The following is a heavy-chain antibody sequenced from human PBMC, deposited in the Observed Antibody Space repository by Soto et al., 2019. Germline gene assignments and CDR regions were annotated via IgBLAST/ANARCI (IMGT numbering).Heavy chain of an antibody. V-gene: IGHV4-30-2*01. Sequence: QLQLQESGSGLVKPSQTLSLTCAVSGGSISSGGNSWSWIRQPPGKGLEWIGYIYHSGSTYYNPSLKSRVTISVDRSKNQFSLKLSSVTAADTAVYYCARAGGLGAVAVDYWCQGTLVTVSS. CDR1: GGSISSGGNS. CDR3: ARAGGLGAVAVDY. D-gene: IGHD6-19*01. J-gene: IGHJ4*02. CDR2: IYHSGST.